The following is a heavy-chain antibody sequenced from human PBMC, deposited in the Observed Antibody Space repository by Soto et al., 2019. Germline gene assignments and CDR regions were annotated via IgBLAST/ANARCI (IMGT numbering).Heavy chain of an antibody. CDR1: GYPLTELS. Sequence: QVQLVQSWAEVKKPGASVKVSCKVSGYPLTELSMHWVRQAPGKGLEWMGGFDPEDGETIYAQKFQGRVTMTEDTSTDTAYMELSSLRSEDTAVYYCATVDLVGATSQFDYWGQGTLVTVSS. D-gene: IGHD1-26*01. V-gene: IGHV1-24*01. CDR3: ATVDLVGATSQFDY. CDR2: FDPEDGET. J-gene: IGHJ4*02.